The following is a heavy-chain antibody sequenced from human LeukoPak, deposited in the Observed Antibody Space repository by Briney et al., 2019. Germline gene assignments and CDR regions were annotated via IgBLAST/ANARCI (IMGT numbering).Heavy chain of an antibody. CDR1: GFTFTSHW. Sequence: PGGSLRLSCAASGFTFTSHWMSWVRQAPGKGLEWVARMNLDGSEKYYVDSVKGRFTISRDNAKTSLYLEINSLRAEDTAVYCCARDATNCTNGVCYTRFDYWGQGTLVTVSS. CDR3: ARDATNCTNGVCYTRFDY. V-gene: IGHV3-7*01. J-gene: IGHJ4*02. D-gene: IGHD2-8*01. CDR2: MNLDGSEK.